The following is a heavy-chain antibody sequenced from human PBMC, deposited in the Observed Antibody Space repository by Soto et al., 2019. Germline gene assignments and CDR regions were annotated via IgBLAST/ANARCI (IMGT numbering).Heavy chain of an antibody. CDR3: AKGIIAAAGTTGAFDY. D-gene: IGHD6-13*01. CDR2: ISYDGSNK. Sequence: QVQLVESGGGVVQPERSLRLSCAASGFTFSSYGMHWVRQAPGKGLEWVAVISYDGSNKYYADSVKGRFTISRDNSKNTLYLQMNSLRAEDTAVYYCAKGIIAAAGTTGAFDYWGQGTLVTVSS. J-gene: IGHJ4*02. CDR1: GFTFSSYG. V-gene: IGHV3-30*18.